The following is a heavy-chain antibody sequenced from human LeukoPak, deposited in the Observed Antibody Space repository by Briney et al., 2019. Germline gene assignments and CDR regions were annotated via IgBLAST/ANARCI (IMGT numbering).Heavy chain of an antibody. D-gene: IGHD2-21*02. J-gene: IGHJ6*03. CDR3: ARNGFRTYCGDGCYSDYMDV. Sequence: SETLSLTCTVSGGSVSGDSWTWIRQPAGKGLEWIGYIYYTGGTNYNPSLKSRVAMSVDTSKNQFPLKLTSVTAADTAVYYCARNGFRTYCGDGCYSDYMDVWGQGTTVTVAS. CDR1: GGSVSGDS. CDR2: IYYTGGT. V-gene: IGHV4-59*02.